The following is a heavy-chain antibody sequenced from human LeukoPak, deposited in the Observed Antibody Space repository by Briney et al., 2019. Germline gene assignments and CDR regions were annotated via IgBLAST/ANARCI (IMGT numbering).Heavy chain of an antibody. V-gene: IGHV4-34*01. CDR2: INHSGST. CDR1: GFTFSSYA. CDR3: ARGGLWLTVLYFDY. D-gene: IGHD5-18*01. J-gene: IGHJ4*02. Sequence: GSLRLSCAASGFTFSSYAMSWIRQPPGKGLEWIGEINHSGSTNYNPSLKSRVTISVDTSKNQFSLKLSSVTAADTAVYYCARGGLWLTVLYFDYWGQGTLVTVSS.